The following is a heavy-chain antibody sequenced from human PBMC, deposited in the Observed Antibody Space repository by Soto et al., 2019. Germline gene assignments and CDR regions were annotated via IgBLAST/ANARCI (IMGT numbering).Heavy chain of an antibody. J-gene: IGHJ5*02. CDR3: ARMLVVAASP. D-gene: IGHD2-15*01. Sequence: SETLSLTCTVSGGSISSSSYYWGWIRQPPGKGLEWIGRIYYSGSTYYNPSLKSRVTISVDTSKNQFSLKLSSVTAADTAVYYCARMLVVAASPWGQGTLVTVSS. CDR2: IYYSGST. V-gene: IGHV4-39*01. CDR1: GGSISSSSYY.